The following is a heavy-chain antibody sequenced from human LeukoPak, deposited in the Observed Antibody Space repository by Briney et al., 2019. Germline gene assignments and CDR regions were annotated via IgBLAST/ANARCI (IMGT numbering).Heavy chain of an antibody. CDR2: ISADDGTIK. CDR1: GFTFSYYA. Sequence: PGGSLRLSCAVSGFTFSYYAMHWVRQAPGKGLEWVAVISADDGTIKHYADSVKGRFTISRDNSKNTLYVQMNSLRAEDTAVYYCAKDSADYYYYMDVWGKGTTVTVSS. CDR3: AKDSADYYYYMDV. J-gene: IGHJ6*03. V-gene: IGHV3-30-3*01.